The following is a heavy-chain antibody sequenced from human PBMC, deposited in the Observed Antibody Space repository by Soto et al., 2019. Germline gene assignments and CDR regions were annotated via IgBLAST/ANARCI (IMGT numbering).Heavy chain of an antibody. D-gene: IGHD2-15*01. V-gene: IGHV4-39*01. CDR3: GKILVGATGHTDADS. CDR1: GGSVYSNGHY. J-gene: IGHJ5*01. Sequence: SETLSLTCIVSGGSVYSNGHYWGWIRQPPGKGLEWIGSIDNNGVTNYNSSIKSRVCISRDTSKNQFSLRLTAGTAADTAVYYCGKILVGATGHTDADSWGPGTLVTVSS. CDR2: IDNNGVT.